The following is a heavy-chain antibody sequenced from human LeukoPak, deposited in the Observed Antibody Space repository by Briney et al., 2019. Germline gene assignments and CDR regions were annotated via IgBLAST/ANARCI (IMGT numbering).Heavy chain of an antibody. CDR1: GFTFDDYA. D-gene: IGHD6-13*01. Sequence: GGSLRLSCAASGFTFDDYAMHWVRQAPGKGLEWVSGISWNSGSIGYADSVKGRFTISRDNAKNSLYLQVNSLRAEDTALYYCAKDSSSSSWSGAFDIWGQGTMVTVSS. J-gene: IGHJ3*02. V-gene: IGHV3-9*01. CDR3: AKDSSSSSWSGAFDI. CDR2: ISWNSGSI.